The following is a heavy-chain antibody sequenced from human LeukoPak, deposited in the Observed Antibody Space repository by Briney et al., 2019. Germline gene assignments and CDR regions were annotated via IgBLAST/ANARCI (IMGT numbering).Heavy chain of an antibody. J-gene: IGHJ4*02. CDR3: ARGHSSSYYFDY. D-gene: IGHD6-6*01. CDR1: GGTFSSYA. Sequence: SVKVSCKASGGTFSSYAISWVRQAPGQGLEWMGGIIPIFGTANYAQKFQGRVTITTDESTGTAYMELSSLRSEDTAVYYCARGHSSSYYFDYWGQGTLVTVSS. V-gene: IGHV1-69*05. CDR2: IIPIFGTA.